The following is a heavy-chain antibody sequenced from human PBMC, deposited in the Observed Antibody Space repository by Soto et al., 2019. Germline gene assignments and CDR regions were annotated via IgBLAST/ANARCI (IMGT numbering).Heavy chain of an antibody. CDR2: INAGSSTI. D-gene: IGHD4-17*01. CDR3: ARDGSTETTNFHYAMDV. J-gene: IGHJ6*02. Sequence: VGSLRLSCAASGFTLSPYHMDWVRQAPGKGLEWVSYINAGSSTIHYADSVRGRFTISRDNAKNSLYLQMDSLRAEDTAVYYCARDGSTETTNFHYAMDVWGQGTTVTVSS. CDR1: GFTLSPYH. V-gene: IGHV3-48*04.